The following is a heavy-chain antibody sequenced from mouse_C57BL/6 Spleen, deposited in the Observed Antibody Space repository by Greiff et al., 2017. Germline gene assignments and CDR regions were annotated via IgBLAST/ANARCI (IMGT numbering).Heavy chain of an antibody. D-gene: IGHD2-3*01. V-gene: IGHV6-6*01. Sequence: DVMLVESGGGLVQPGGSMKLSCAASGFTFSDAWMDWVRQSPEKGLEWVAEIRNKANNHATYYAESVKGRFTISRDDSKSSVYLQMNSLRAEDTGIYYCTRIYDGYYQGAMDYWGQGTSVTVSS. CDR1: GFTFSDAW. CDR2: IRNKANNHAT. CDR3: TRIYDGYYQGAMDY. J-gene: IGHJ4*01.